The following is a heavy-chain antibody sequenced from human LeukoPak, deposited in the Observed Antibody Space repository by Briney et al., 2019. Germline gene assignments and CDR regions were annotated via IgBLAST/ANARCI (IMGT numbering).Heavy chain of an antibody. J-gene: IGHJ3*02. CDR2: IIPIFGTA. Sequence: SVKVSCKASGGTFSSYAISWVRQAPGQGLEWMGGIIPIFGTANYAQKFQGRVTITTDESTSTAYMELSSLGSEDTAVYYCARDFGSVRTGAFDIWGQGTMVTVSS. D-gene: IGHD3/OR15-3a*01. CDR3: ARDFGSVRTGAFDI. CDR1: GGTFSSYA. V-gene: IGHV1-69*05.